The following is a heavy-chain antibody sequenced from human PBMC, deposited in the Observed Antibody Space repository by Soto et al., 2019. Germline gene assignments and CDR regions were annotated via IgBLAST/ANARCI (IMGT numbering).Heavy chain of an antibody. CDR2: MNPNSGNT. V-gene: IGHV1-8*01. CDR3: ARERSSSKRFDP. CDR1: GYTFTSYD. D-gene: IGHD3-16*02. Sequence: QVQLVQSGAEVKKPGASVKVSCKASGYTFTSYDSNLVRQATGQGLEWMGWMNPNSGNTGYAQKFQGRVTMTRNTTISTAYMELSSLRSEDKAVYYCARERSSSKRFDPWGQGTLVTVSS. J-gene: IGHJ5*02.